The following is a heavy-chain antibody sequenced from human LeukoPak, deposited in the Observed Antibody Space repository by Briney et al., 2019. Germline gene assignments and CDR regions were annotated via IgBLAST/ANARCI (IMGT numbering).Heavy chain of an antibody. CDR3: ATSYDSSGYYPFQH. CDR2: ISWDGGST. V-gene: IGHV3-43D*04. CDR1: GFTFDDYA. J-gene: IGHJ1*01. Sequence: AGGSLRLSCAASGFTFDDYAMHWVRQAPGKGLEWVSLISWDGGSTYYADSVKGRFTISRDNSKNSLYLQINSLGAEDTALYYCATSYDSSGYYPFQHWGQGTLVTVSS. D-gene: IGHD3-22*01.